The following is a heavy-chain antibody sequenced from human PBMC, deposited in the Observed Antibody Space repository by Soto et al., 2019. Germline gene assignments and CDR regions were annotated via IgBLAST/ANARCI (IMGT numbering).Heavy chain of an antibody. Sequence: QVQLQESGPGLVKPSQTLSLTCTVSGGSISSGDYYWSWIRQPPGKGLEWIGYIYYSGSTYYNPSLKSRVTISVDTSKNQFYLKLSSVTAADTAVYYCARGAVYCSSTSCFVRWFDPWGQGTLVTVSS. CDR1: GGSISSGDYY. J-gene: IGHJ5*02. CDR3: ARGAVYCSSTSCFVRWFDP. CDR2: IYYSGST. V-gene: IGHV4-30-4*01. D-gene: IGHD2-2*01.